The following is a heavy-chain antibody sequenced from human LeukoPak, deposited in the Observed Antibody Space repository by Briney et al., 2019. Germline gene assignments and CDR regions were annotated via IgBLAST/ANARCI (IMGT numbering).Heavy chain of an antibody. D-gene: IGHD1-26*01. CDR1: GFTFSSYA. CDR2: ISYDGSNK. Sequence: GGSLRLSCAASGFTFSSYAMHWVRQAPGKGLEWVAVISYDGSNKYYADSVKGRFTISRDNSKNTLYLQMNSLRAEDTAVYYCAKDRGELLWGQGTLVTVSS. CDR3: AKDRGELL. V-gene: IGHV3-30-3*01. J-gene: IGHJ4*02.